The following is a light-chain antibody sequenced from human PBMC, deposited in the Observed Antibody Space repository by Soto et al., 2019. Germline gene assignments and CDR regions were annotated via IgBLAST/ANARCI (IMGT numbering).Light chain of an antibody. J-gene: IGKJ4*01. Sequence: EVVLTQSPGTLSLSPGEGATLSCKATQRVSSSYLAWYQQKPGQAPRLLIYGASSRATGIPDRFSGSGSGTDFMLTIRRLEPEDFAVYFCQQYGSSPFTFGGGTKVEI. CDR2: GAS. CDR3: QQYGSSPFT. V-gene: IGKV3-20*01. CDR1: QRVSSSY.